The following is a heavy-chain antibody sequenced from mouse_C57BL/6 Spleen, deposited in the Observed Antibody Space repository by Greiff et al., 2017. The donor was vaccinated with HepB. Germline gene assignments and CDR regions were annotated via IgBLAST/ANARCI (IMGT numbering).Heavy chain of an antibody. CDR1: GFDIKDYY. Sequence: EVQLQQSGAELVRPGASVKLSCTASGFDIKDYYMHWVKQRPEQGLEWIGRIDPEDGDTEYAPKFQGKATMTADTSSNTAYLQLSSLTSEDTAVYYCTNVDSSCPFAYWGQGTLVTVSA. V-gene: IGHV14-1*01. J-gene: IGHJ3*01. CDR2: IDPEDGDT. CDR3: TNVDSSCPFAY. D-gene: IGHD3-2*02.